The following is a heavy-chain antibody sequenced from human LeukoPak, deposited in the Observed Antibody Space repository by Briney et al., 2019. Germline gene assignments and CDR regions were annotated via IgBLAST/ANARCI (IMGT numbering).Heavy chain of an antibody. CDR3: AGGDSSAYGPDY. V-gene: IGHV3-48*02. CDR1: GFTFSSYS. D-gene: IGHD3-22*01. CDR2: ISPSSSSI. Sequence: VQPGGSLRLSCAASGFTFSSYSMNWVRQAPGKGLEWVSYISPSSSSIYYADSVKGRFTMSRDNAMNSLYLQMNSLRDEDSAVYYCAGGDSSAYGPDYWGQGTLVTVSS. J-gene: IGHJ4*02.